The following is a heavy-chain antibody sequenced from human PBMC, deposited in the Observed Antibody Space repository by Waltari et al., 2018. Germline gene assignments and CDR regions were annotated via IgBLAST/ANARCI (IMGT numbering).Heavy chain of an antibody. Sequence: EVQLVESGGGLGQPGGYLRLPCAAPGARSSNYWMTWVRQASGKGPEWVANIKQDGSEKYYMDSVKGRFTISRDNAKNSLYLQMNNLRVEDTAVYYCTRGGRDSSWYWRDWGQGTLVTVSS. D-gene: IGHD6-13*01. CDR3: TRGGRDSSWYWRD. J-gene: IGHJ4*02. CDR1: GARSSNYW. V-gene: IGHV3-7*01. CDR2: IKQDGSEK.